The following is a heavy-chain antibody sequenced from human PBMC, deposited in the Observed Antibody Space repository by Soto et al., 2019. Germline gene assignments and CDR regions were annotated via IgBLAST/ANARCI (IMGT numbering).Heavy chain of an antibody. D-gene: IGHD2-15*01. V-gene: IGHV4-59*01. J-gene: IGHJ3*02. CDR2: IYYSGST. Sequence: PSETLSLTCTVSGGSISSYYWSWIRQPPGKGLEWIGYIYYSGSTNYNPSLKSRVTISVDTSKNQFSLRLSSVTAADTAVYYCARGPIGYCSGGSCPGAFDIWGQGTMVTVSS. CDR3: ARGPIGYCSGGSCPGAFDI. CDR1: GGSISSYY.